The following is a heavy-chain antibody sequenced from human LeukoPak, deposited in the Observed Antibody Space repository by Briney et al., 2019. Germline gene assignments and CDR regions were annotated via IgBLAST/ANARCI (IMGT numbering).Heavy chain of an antibody. D-gene: IGHD2-21*02. CDR1: GFTFSSYS. CDR3: ARDGGDSEFDP. Sequence: GGSLRLSCAASGFTFSSYSMNWVRQAPGKGLEWVSSITTSSSYIYYADSVKGRFTISRDNAKNSLYLQMNSLRAEDTAVYYCARDGGDSEFDPWGQGTLVTVSS. CDR2: ITTSSSYI. V-gene: IGHV3-21*01. J-gene: IGHJ5*02.